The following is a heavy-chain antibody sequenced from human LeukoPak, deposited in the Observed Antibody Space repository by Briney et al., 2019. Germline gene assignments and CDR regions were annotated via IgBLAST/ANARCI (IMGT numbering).Heavy chain of an antibody. CDR2: INHSGST. J-gene: IGHJ4*02. CDR3: ARGPPYNYRQWLVRLDY. Sequence: SETLSLTCAVYGGSFSGYYWSWIRQPPGKGLEWIWEINHSGSTNYNPSLKSRVTISVDTSKNQFSLKLSSVTAADTAVYYCARGPPYNYRQWLVRLDYWGQGTLVTVSS. CDR1: GGSFSGYY. V-gene: IGHV4-34*01. D-gene: IGHD6-19*01.